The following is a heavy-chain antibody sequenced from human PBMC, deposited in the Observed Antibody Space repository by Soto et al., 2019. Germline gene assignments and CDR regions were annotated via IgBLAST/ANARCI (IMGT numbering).Heavy chain of an antibody. V-gene: IGHV3-30*03. D-gene: IGHD2-15*01. Sequence: QVQLVESGGGVVQPGRSLRLSCAASGFTFNTYGMHWVRQAPGKRLAWVAIISYDGTNKYYGDSVKGRFTISRDNSKNTLYLQMNSLRAEDTAVYYCARDLTSGGSCLDYWGQGTLVTVSS. CDR2: ISYDGTNK. J-gene: IGHJ4*02. CDR3: ARDLTSGGSCLDY. CDR1: GFTFNTYG.